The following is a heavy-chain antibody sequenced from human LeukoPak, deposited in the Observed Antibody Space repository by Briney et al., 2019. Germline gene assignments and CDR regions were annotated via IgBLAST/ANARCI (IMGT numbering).Heavy chain of an antibody. CDR1: GFTFSSYG. V-gene: IGHV3-33*08. D-gene: IGHD4-23*01. CDR2: IWYDGSKK. CDR3: ARDLGNFDRGGSYFDC. J-gene: IGHJ4*02. Sequence: GGSLRLSCAASGFTFSSYGMHCVRQAPGKGLEWVALIWYDGSKKVYVDSVKGRFTISRDDLKNTLYLQMNSLRDEDTAVYYCARDLGNFDRGGSYFDCWGQGTLVTVSS.